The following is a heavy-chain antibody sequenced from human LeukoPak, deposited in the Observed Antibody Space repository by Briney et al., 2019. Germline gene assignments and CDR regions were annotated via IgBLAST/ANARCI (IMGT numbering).Heavy chain of an antibody. J-gene: IGHJ6*02. CDR2: ISSGSSTI. Sequence: GGSLRLSCAASGFTFSSYSMNWVRQAPGKGLEWISYISSGSSTIYYADSVKGRFTISRDNAKNSLYLQMNSLRDEDTAVYYCARDGVVIAVAGTMDYYGMDVWGQGTTVTVSS. V-gene: IGHV3-48*02. D-gene: IGHD6-19*01. CDR3: ARDGVVIAVAGTMDYYGMDV. CDR1: GFTFSSYS.